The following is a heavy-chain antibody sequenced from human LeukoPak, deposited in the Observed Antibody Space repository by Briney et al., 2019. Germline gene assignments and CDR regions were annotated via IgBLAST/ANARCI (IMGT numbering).Heavy chain of an antibody. CDR2: INPSGGST. D-gene: IGHD3-10*01. Sequence: ASVKVSCKASGYTFTSYYMHWVRKAPGQGLEWMGIINPSGGSTSYAQKFQGRVTMTRDTSTSTVYMELSSLRSEDTAVYYCARENSGYGMDVWGQGTTVTVSS. CDR3: ARENSGYGMDV. CDR1: GYTFTSYY. V-gene: IGHV1-46*01. J-gene: IGHJ6*02.